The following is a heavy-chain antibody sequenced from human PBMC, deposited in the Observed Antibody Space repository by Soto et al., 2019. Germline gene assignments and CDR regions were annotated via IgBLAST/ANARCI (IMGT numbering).Heavy chain of an antibody. D-gene: IGHD2-2*01. CDR2: ITDSGDRT. Sequence: GGSLRLSCAASGFTFSSYAMSWVRQAPGKGLEWVSAITDSGDRTYYLDSVKGRFTISRDSLKNTLYLQMNSLRAEDTAIYYYAKLSRTSCYAPIDYWGPGTLVTVSS. CDR1: GFTFSSYA. CDR3: AKLSRTSCYAPIDY. V-gene: IGHV3-23*01. J-gene: IGHJ4*02.